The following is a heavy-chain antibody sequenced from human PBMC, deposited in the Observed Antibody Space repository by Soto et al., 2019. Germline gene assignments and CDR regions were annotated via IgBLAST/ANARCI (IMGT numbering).Heavy chain of an antibody. J-gene: IGHJ3*02. CDR2: IYYTGST. D-gene: IGHD3-3*01. CDR1: GGSISSGDYY. Sequence: QVQLQESGPGLVKPSQTLSLTCTVSGGSISSGDYYWSWIRQPPGKGLEWIGYIYYTGSTYYNPSLKSRLTISIDTSKNQFSLKLNSVTAADPAVYYCARGLRVFFLGVFDIWGRGPMVTVSS. V-gene: IGHV4-30-4*01. CDR3: ARGLRVFFLGVFDI.